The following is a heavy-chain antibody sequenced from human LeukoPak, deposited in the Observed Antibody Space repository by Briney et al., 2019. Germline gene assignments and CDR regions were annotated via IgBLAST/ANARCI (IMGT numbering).Heavy chain of an antibody. Sequence: GALRLSCAASGFTFSTYGMQWVRQAPGKGLEWVAFIRHDGRDKDYAASVKGRFTVSRDNSKNTLYLQMNGLRAEDTAVYYCAKDRDGGNFFFDYWGQGTLATVSS. V-gene: IGHV3-30*02. CDR2: IRHDGRDK. J-gene: IGHJ4*02. D-gene: IGHD4-23*01. CDR3: AKDRDGGNFFFDY. CDR1: GFTFSTYG.